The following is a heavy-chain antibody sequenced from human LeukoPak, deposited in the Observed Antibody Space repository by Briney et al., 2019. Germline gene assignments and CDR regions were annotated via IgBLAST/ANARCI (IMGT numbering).Heavy chain of an antibody. CDR1: GFTFSSYS. CDR2: ISSSSSYI. CDR3: ARDRMVRGAPFDY. J-gene: IGHJ4*02. Sequence: KSEGSLRLSCAASGFTFSSYSMNWVRQAPGKGLEWVSSISSSSSYIYYADSVKGRFTISRDNAKNSLYLQMNSLRAEDTAVYYCARDRMVRGAPFDYWGQGTLVTVSS. V-gene: IGHV3-21*01. D-gene: IGHD3-10*01.